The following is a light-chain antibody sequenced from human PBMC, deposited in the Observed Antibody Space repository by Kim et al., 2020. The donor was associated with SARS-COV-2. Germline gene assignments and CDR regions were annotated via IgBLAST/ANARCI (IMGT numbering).Light chain of an antibody. J-gene: IGLJ2*01. Sequence: PGKTASITCGENNVGTKSVHWYQQKPGQAPVLVIYSDTDRPSGIPERFSGSNSGNTATLTISSVEAGDEADYYCQVWDSSSDHYVVFGGGTQLTVL. CDR1: NVGTKS. V-gene: IGLV3-21*04. CDR2: SDT. CDR3: QVWDSSSDHYVV.